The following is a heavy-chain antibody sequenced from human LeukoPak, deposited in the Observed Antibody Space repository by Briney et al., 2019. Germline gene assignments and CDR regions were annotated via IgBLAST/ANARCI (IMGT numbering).Heavy chain of an antibody. CDR2: IIPIFGTA. Sequence: GASVKVSCKASGGTFSSYAISWVRQAPGQGLEWMGGIIPIFGTANYAQKFQGRVTITADESTSTAYMELSSLRSEDTAVYYCASVPMVRGVIISYYFDYWGQGTLVTVSS. J-gene: IGHJ4*02. CDR3: ASVPMVRGVIISYYFDY. D-gene: IGHD3-10*01. CDR1: GGTFSSYA. V-gene: IGHV1-69*13.